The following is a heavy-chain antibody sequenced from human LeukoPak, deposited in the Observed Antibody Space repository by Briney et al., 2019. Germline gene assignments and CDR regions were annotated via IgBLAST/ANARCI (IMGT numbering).Heavy chain of an antibody. V-gene: IGHV1-69*10. Sequence: SVKVSCKASGGTFTKYAISWVREAPGQGLEWMGRFIPVHDTANYAHKFQGRVILTADKSTSTAYMELTSLRSEDTAVYYCAMLGVIPDWGQGTLITVSS. CDR3: AMLGVIPD. CDR1: GGTFTKYA. J-gene: IGHJ1*01. CDR2: FIPVHDTA. D-gene: IGHD2-21*01.